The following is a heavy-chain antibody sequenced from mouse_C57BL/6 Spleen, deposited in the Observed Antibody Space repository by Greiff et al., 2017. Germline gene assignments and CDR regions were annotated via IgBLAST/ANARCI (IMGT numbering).Heavy chain of an antibody. CDR1: GYTFTDHT. CDR3: ARESNWACDY. V-gene: IGHV1-78*01. D-gene: IGHD4-1*01. Sequence: QVQLKESDAELVKPGASVKISCKVSGYTFTDHTIHWMKQRPEQGLEWIGYIYPRDGSTKYNEQFKGKATLTAYKASRAAYMQLNSLTSEDSAVYFCARESNWACDYWGQGTTLTVSS. J-gene: IGHJ2*01. CDR2: IYPRDGST.